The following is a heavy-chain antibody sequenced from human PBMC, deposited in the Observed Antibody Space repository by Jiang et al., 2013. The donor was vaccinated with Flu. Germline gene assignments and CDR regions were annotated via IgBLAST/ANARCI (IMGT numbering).Heavy chain of an antibody. V-gene: IGHV4-34*01. D-gene: IGHD6-19*01. Sequence: LLKPSETLSLTCAVYGGSFSGYYWSWIRQPPGKGLEWIGEINHSGSTNYNPSLKSRVTISVDTSKNQFSLKLSSVTAADTAVYYCARHPSKVAVAGIRVSTGYYYGMDVWGQGTT. CDR2: INHSGST. J-gene: IGHJ6*02. CDR3: ARHPSKVAVAGIRVSTGYYYGMDV. CDR1: GGSFSGYY.